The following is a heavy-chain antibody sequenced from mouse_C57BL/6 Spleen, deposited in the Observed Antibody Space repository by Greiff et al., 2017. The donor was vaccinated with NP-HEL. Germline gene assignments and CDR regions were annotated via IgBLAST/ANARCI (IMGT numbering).Heavy chain of an antibody. CDR3: ARSGNYYGSSYEGYFDV. CDR2: IDPSDSYT. D-gene: IGHD1-1*01. Sequence: QVQLQQPGAELVKPGASVKLSCKASGYTFTSYWMQWVKQRPGQGLEWIGEIDPSDSYTNSTQKFKGKATLTVDTSSSTAYMQLSSLTSEDSAVYYCARSGNYYGSSYEGYFDVWGTGTTVTVSS. V-gene: IGHV1-50*01. CDR1: GYTFTSYW. J-gene: IGHJ1*03.